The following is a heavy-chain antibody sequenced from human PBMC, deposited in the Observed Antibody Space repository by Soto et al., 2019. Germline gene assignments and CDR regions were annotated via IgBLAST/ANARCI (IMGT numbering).Heavy chain of an antibody. CDR1: GGSISSGDYY. D-gene: IGHD3-3*01. V-gene: IGHV4-31*02. Sequence: QVQLQESGPGLVKPSQTLSLTWTVSGGSISSGDYYWSWIRQHPGKGLEWIGYIYYSGSTYYNPSLKSRVTISVDTSKNQFSLKLNSVTAAHTAVYYCARWWSGSRQGFDPWGQGTLVTVS. CDR2: IYYSGST. CDR3: ARWWSGSRQGFDP. J-gene: IGHJ5*02.